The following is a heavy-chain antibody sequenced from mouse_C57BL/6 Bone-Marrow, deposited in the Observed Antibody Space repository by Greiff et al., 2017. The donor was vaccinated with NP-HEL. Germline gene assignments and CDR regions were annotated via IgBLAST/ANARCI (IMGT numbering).Heavy chain of an antibody. J-gene: IGHJ4*01. D-gene: IGHD2-4*01. CDR2: IYPGSGNT. CDR1: GYTFTDYY. Sequence: VQLQQSGAELVRPGASVKLSCKASGYTFTDYYINWVKQRPGQGLEWIARIYPGSGNTYYNEKFKGKATLTAEKSSSTAYMQLSSLTSEDSAVYFCARDEHYDYGDYAMDYWGQGTSVTVSS. CDR3: ARDEHYDYGDYAMDY. V-gene: IGHV1-76*01.